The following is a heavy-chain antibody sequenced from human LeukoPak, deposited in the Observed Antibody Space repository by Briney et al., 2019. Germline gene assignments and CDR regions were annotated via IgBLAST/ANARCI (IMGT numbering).Heavy chain of an antibody. Sequence: PVASVKVSCKASGYNFISYGISWVRQAPGQGLEWMGGIIPIFGTANYAQKFQGRVTITADESTSTAYMELSSLRSEDTAVYYCACAAAGIGDGMDVWGQGTTVTVSS. CDR1: GYNFISYG. V-gene: IGHV1-69*13. CDR3: ACAAAGIGDGMDV. D-gene: IGHD6-13*01. J-gene: IGHJ6*02. CDR2: IIPIFGTA.